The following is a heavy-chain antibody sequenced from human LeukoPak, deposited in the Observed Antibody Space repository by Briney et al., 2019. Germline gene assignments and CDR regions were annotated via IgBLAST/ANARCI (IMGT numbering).Heavy chain of an antibody. CDR2: IYASGNT. CDR1: GGSISTYY. J-gene: IGHJ3*01. D-gene: IGHD6-6*01. CDR3: AREYSSSSGKNAFDV. V-gene: IGHV4-4*07. Sequence: TSETLSLTCTASGGSISTYYWSLIRQPAGKGLEWIGRIYASGNTNYNPSLKSRVTMSLDTSKNQFSLRLTSVTAADTAVYYCAREYSSSSGKNAFDVWGQGTMVTVSS.